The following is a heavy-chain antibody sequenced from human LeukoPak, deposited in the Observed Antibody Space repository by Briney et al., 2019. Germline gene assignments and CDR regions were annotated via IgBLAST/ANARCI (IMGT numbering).Heavy chain of an antibody. CDR3: TRSTNLEAFDI. Sequence: PPETLSLTCTVSGGSVSSGTYYWSRIRQPPGKGLEWIGYIYYSGSTNYNPSLKSRVTVSVDTSKNQCSLKLSSVTTADTAVYYCTRSTNLEAFDIWGQGTMVTVSS. V-gene: IGHV4-61*01. CDR2: IYYSGST. D-gene: IGHD2-8*01. J-gene: IGHJ3*02. CDR1: GGSVSSGTYY.